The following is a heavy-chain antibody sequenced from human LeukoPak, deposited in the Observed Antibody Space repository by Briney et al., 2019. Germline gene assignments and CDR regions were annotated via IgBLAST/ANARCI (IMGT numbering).Heavy chain of an antibody. CDR3: ARVAGSYLDY. CDR2: IYYSGST. CDR1: GGSISSYY. V-gene: IGHV4-59*01. D-gene: IGHD3-10*01. Sequence: SETLSLTCTVSGGSISSYYWSWIRQPPGKGLEWIGYIYYSGSTNYNPSLKSQVTISVDTSKNQFSLKLSSVTAADTAVYYCARVAGSYLDYWGQGTLVTVSS. J-gene: IGHJ4*02.